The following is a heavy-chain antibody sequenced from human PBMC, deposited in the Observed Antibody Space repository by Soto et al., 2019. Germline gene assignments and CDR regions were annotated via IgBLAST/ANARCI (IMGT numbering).Heavy chain of an antibody. D-gene: IGHD2-8*02. CDR2: IYYRGNT. Sequence: QLQLQESGPGLVKPSETLSLTCSVSGDSINSDNYYWGWIRQPPGKGLEWIGSIYYRGNTYDNPSLKTRFTISLNKSKSQFSLKLNAVTAADSAVYFCARLEVLATISYYFDYWGQGTLVSVSS. CDR1: GDSINSDNYY. V-gene: IGHV4-39*01. CDR3: ARLEVLATISYYFDY. J-gene: IGHJ4*02.